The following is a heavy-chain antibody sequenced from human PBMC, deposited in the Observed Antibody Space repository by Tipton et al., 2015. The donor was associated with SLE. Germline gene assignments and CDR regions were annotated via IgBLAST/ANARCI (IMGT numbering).Heavy chain of an antibody. CDR1: GFTFSSYG. V-gene: IGHV3-30*02. Sequence: SLRLSCAASGFTFSSYGMHWVRQAPGKGLEWVAFIRYDGSNKYYADSVKGRFTISRDNSKNTLYLQMNSLRAEDTAVYYCAKDTAGMDYYYYGMDVWGQGTTVTVSS. J-gene: IGHJ6*02. D-gene: IGHD5-18*01. CDR3: AKDTAGMDYYYYGMDV. CDR2: IRYDGSNK.